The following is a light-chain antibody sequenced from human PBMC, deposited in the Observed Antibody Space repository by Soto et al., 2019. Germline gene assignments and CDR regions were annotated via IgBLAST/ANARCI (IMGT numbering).Light chain of an antibody. J-gene: IGKJ1*01. Sequence: AIQMTQSPSSLSASVGDRVAISCRASQDIRNTLAWYQQKPGEAPKLLIFAASNLQSGVPSRFSGSGSVTDFTLAITGLQPEDFATYYCQQYNNWPWTFGQGTKVDIK. CDR2: AAS. CDR1: QDIRNT. V-gene: IGKV1-6*01. CDR3: QQYNNWPWT.